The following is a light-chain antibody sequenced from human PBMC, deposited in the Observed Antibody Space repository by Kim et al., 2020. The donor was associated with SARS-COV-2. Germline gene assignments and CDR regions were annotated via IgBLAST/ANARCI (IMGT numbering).Light chain of an antibody. V-gene: IGKV3-11*01. Sequence: EIVLTQSPVTLSLSPGERATLSCRASQSITSYLAWYQQKPGQAPRLLIYESSHRGAGIPARFSGSGSGTDFTLTISSLEPEDFALYYCQQRNGWRRSTFGQGTRLEIK. CDR2: ESS. J-gene: IGKJ5*01. CDR3: QQRNGWRRST. CDR1: QSITSY.